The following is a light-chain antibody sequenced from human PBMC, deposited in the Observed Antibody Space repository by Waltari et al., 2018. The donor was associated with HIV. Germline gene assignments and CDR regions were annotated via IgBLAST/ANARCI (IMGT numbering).Light chain of an antibody. J-gene: IGKJ5*01. CDR2: LGS. Sequence: DIVITQSPLSLPVTPGAPASISCRSSQSLLHSDGNNYLEWYVQKPGQSPQLLIHLGSHRASGVPDRFSGSGSGTHFTLKITKVEAEDVGIFFCMQSLQTPTFGQGTRLDIK. V-gene: IGKV2-28*01. CDR1: QSLLHSDGNNY. CDR3: MQSLQTPT.